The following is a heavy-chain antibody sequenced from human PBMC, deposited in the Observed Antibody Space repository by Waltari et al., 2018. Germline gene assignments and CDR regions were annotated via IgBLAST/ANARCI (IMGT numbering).Heavy chain of an antibody. CDR3: AKPMRRDYFDY. CDR1: GFTFSSYG. CDR2: ISYDGSNK. Sequence: QVQLVESGGGVVQPGRSLRLSCAASGFTFSSYGMHWVRQAPGKGLEWVAVISYDGSNKYYADSVKGRFTISRDNSKNTLYLQMNSLRAEDTAVYYCAKPMRRDYFDYWGQGTLVTVSS. J-gene: IGHJ4*02. V-gene: IGHV3-30*18.